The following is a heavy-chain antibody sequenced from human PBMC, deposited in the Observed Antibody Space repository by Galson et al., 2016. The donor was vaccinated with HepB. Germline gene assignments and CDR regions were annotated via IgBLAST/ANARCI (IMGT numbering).Heavy chain of an antibody. CDR3: ARVTGYSFDN. Sequence: SLRLSCAASGFTLSTYAMSWVRQAPGKGLEWVSSSSGSDYIYEAHSVKGRFTISRDDAKNSLYLQMNSLRAEDTAVYFCARVTGYSFDNWGQGTLVTVSS. CDR1: GFTLSTYA. J-gene: IGHJ4*02. V-gene: IGHV3-21*01. CDR2: SSSGSDYI. D-gene: IGHD5-24*01.